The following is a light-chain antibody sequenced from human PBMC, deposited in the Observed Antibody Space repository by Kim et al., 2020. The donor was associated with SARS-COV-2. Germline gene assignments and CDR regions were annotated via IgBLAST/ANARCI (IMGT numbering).Light chain of an antibody. V-gene: IGLV6-57*01. CDR3: QSYDSSNPVV. CDR1: SGSIASNF. Sequence: NFMLTQPHSVSESPGKTVTISCIHNSGSIASNFVQWYQQRPGSSPTVVIYEGDQRPSGVPDRFSGSIDSSSNSASLTISGLRTEDEADYYCQSYDSSNPVVFGGGTKLTVL. CDR2: EGD. J-gene: IGLJ2*01.